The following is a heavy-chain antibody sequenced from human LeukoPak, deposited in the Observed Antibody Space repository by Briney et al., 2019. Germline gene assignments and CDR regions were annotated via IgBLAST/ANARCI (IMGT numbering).Heavy chain of an antibody. V-gene: IGHV3-33*01. CDR1: GFTFSSYG. CDR3: ARGVMYYDSSGYLFDY. D-gene: IGHD3-22*01. Sequence: PGGSLRLSCAASGFTFSSYGMHWVRQAPGKGLEWVAIIWYDGSNKYYADSVKGRFTIPRDNSKNTLYLQMNSLRAEDTAVYYCARGVMYYDSSGYLFDYWGQGILVTVSS. J-gene: IGHJ4*02. CDR2: IWYDGSNK.